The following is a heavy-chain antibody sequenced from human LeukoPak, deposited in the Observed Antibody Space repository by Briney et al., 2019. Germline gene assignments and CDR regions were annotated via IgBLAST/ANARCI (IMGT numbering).Heavy chain of an antibody. V-gene: IGHV3-9*01. CDR1: GFTFDDYA. D-gene: IGHD1-1*01. CDR2: ISWNSGSI. J-gene: IGHJ4*02. Sequence: GGSLRLSCAASGFTFDDYAMHWVRQAPGKGLEWVSGISWNSGSIGYADSVKGRFTISRDNAKNSLYLQMNSLRAEDTALYYCGRDWKLDYWGQGSLVTVSS. CDR3: GRDWKLDY.